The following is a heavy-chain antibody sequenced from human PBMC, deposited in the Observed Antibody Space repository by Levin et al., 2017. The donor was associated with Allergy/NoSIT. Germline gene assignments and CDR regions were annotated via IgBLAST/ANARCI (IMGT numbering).Heavy chain of an antibody. CDR1: GGTFSSYA. CDR3: ARGGPSGYDWRVVFDY. V-gene: IGHV1-69*01. CDR2: IIPIFGTA. D-gene: IGHD5-12*01. J-gene: IGHJ4*02. Sequence: KISCKASGGTFSSYAISWVRQAPGQGLEWMGGIIPIFGTANYAQKFQGRVTITADESTSTAYMELSSLRSEDTAVYYCARGGPSGYDWRVVFDYWGQGTLVTVSS.